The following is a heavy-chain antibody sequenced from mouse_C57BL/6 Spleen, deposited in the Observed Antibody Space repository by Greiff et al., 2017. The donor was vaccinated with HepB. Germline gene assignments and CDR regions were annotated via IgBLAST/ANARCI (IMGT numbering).Heavy chain of an antibody. V-gene: IGHV1-9*01. CDR1: GYTFTGYW. J-gene: IGHJ2*01. CDR3: ARDGSSPYYFDY. CDR2: ILPGSGST. Sequence: VQLQQSGAELMKPGASVKLSCKATGYTFTGYWIEWVKQRPGHGLEWIGEILPGSGSTNYNAKFKGKATFTADTSSNTAYMQLSSLTTEDSAIYYCARDGSSPYYFDYWGQGTTLTVSS. D-gene: IGHD1-1*01.